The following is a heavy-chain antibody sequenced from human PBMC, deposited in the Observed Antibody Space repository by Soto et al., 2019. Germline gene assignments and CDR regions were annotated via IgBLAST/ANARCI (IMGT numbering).Heavy chain of an antibody. V-gene: IGHV3-33*01. CDR3: ARGLIKLAGGAFDI. D-gene: IGHD3-16*01. J-gene: IGHJ3*02. CDR1: GFTFNSSV. Sequence: PGGSLRLSCAASGFTFNSSVVQLVRQAPDKGREWVAVISSDASNEDYADSVKGRFSISRDNSKNTLYLQMSSLRADDTAVYYCARGLIKLAGGAFDIWGQGTMVTVSS. CDR2: ISSDASNE.